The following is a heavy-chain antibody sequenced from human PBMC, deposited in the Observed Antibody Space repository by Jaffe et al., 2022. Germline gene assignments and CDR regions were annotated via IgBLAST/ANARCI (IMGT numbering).Heavy chain of an antibody. Sequence: QVQLVESGGGVVQPGRSLRLSCAASGFTFSSYGMHWVRQAPGKGLEWVAVISYDGSNKYYADSVKGRFTISRDNSKNTLYLQMNSLRAEDTAVYYCAKEATGGGGFDYWGQGTLVTVSS. D-gene: IGHD1-26*01. CDR1: GFTFSSYG. CDR3: AKEATGGGGFDY. CDR2: ISYDGSNK. J-gene: IGHJ4*02. V-gene: IGHV3-30*18.